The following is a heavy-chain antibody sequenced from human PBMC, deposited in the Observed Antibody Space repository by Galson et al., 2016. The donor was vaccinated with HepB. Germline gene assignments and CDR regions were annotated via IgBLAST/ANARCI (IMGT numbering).Heavy chain of an antibody. V-gene: IGHV3-23*01. Sequence: SLRLSCAASGFTLSSSAISWVRQAPGQGLEWVSAIHNDGGRTYYADSVKGRFTISRDNSTNTLYLQMNSLRAGDTAVYYCGKDPNWASGCWGRGTLVTVSS. CDR2: IHNDGGRT. D-gene: IGHD7-27*01. CDR3: GKDPNWASGC. J-gene: IGHJ4*02. CDR1: GFTLSSSA.